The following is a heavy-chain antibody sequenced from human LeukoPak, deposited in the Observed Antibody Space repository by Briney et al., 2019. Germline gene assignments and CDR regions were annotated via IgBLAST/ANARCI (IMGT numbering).Heavy chain of an antibody. CDR1: GGSFSGYY. Sequence: SETLSLTCAVYGGSFSGYYWSWIRQPPGKGLEWIGEINHSGSTNYNPSLKSRVTISVDTSKNQFSLKLCSVTAADTAVYYCARGGMYSSYSYWGQGTLVTVSS. CDR3: ARGGMYSSYSY. CDR2: INHSGST. D-gene: IGHD6-19*01. J-gene: IGHJ4*02. V-gene: IGHV4-34*01.